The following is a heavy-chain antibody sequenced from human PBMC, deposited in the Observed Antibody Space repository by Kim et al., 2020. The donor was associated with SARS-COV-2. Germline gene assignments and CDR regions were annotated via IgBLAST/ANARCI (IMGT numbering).Heavy chain of an antibody. CDR3: ARVFFNFDWLLLSYRVTMGYGMDV. J-gene: IGHJ6*02. V-gene: IGHV1-18*04. D-gene: IGHD3-9*01. Sequence: ASVKVSCKASGYTFTSYGISWVRQAPGQGLEWMGWISAYNGNTNYAQKLQGRVTMTTDTSTSTAYMELRSLRSDDTAVYYCARVFFNFDWLLLSYRVTMGYGMDVWGQGTTVTVSS. CDR2: ISAYNGNT. CDR1: GYTFTSYG.